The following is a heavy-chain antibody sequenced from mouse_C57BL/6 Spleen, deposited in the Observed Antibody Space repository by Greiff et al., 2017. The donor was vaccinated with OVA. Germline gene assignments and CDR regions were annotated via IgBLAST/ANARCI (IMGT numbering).Heavy chain of an antibody. CDR3: ARRRSGYDYDVGFDY. J-gene: IGHJ2*01. Sequence: VQLQQSGAELVKPGASVKLSCKASGYTFTSYWMHWVKQRPGQGLEWIGMIHPNSGSTNYNEKFKSKATLTVDKSSSTAYMQLSSLTSEDSAVYYCARRRSGYDYDVGFDYWGQGTTLTVSS. V-gene: IGHV1-64*01. CDR2: IHPNSGST. D-gene: IGHD2-4*01. CDR1: GYTFTSYW.